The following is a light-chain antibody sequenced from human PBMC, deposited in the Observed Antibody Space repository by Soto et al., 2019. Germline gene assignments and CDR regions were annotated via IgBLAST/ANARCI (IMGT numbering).Light chain of an antibody. CDR2: DAS. Sequence: DIQMTQSPSTLSASVGDRVTITCRASQSISSWLAWYQQKPGKAPKPLIYDASSLESGVPSRFSGSGSGTEFTLTISSLQPDDFATYYCQQYNSYPLTFGPGTKVDIK. CDR3: QQYNSYPLT. CDR1: QSISSW. V-gene: IGKV1-5*01. J-gene: IGKJ3*01.